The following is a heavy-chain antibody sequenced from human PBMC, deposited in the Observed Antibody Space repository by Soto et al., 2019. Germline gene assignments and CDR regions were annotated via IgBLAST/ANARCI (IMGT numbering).Heavy chain of an antibody. CDR3: ARSSLGRGDAFDI. CDR1: GGTFSSYT. Sequence: QVQLVQSGAEVKKPGSSVKVSCKASGGTFSSYTISWVRQVPGQGLEWMGRIIPILGIANYAQKFQGRVTITADKSTSTAYMELSSLRSEDTAVYYCARSSLGRGDAFDIWGQGTMVTVSS. V-gene: IGHV1-69*02. CDR2: IIPILGIA. D-gene: IGHD6-13*01. J-gene: IGHJ3*02.